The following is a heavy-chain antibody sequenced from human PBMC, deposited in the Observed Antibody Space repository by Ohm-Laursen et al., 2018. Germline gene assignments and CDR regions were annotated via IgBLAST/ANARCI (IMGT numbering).Heavy chain of an antibody. CDR2: ISAYNGNT. CDR3: ASKAAADYYYGMDV. J-gene: IGHJ6*02. D-gene: IGHD6-13*01. Sequence: SVKVSCKASGYTFTSYGISWVRQAPGQGLEWMGWISAYNGNTNYAQKPQGRVTMTTDTSTSTAYMELRSLRSDDTAVYYCASKAAADYYYGMDVWGQGTTVTVSS. V-gene: IGHV1-18*01. CDR1: GYTFTSYG.